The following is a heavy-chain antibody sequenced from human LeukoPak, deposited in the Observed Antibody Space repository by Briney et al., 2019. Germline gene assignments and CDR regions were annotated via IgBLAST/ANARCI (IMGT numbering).Heavy chain of an antibody. CDR3: DRRGGSCYLPGEPFDY. D-gene: IGHD2-15*01. CDR1: GFTFSNYT. CDR2: LSYDGSQK. Sequence: GGSLRLSCAASGFTFSNYTMHWVRQAPGKGLDWVAVLSYDGSQKYYADSVKGRFAILRDKSKNTRYLKMNSLRPEDTAIFTPDRRGGSCYLPGEPFDYWGQGTLVTVSP. J-gene: IGHJ4*02. V-gene: IGHV3-30*09.